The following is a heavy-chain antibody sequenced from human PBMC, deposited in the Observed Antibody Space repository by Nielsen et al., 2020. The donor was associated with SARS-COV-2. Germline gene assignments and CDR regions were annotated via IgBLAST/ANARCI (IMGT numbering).Heavy chain of an antibody. D-gene: IGHD6-19*01. CDR1: GFTFSDYY. J-gene: IGHJ4*02. CDR2: ISSSSSYT. CDR3: ARDRWGSGGTILTY. V-gene: IGHV3-11*05. Sequence: GESLKISCAASGFTFSDYYMSWIRQAPGKGLEWVSYISSSSSYTNYADSVKGRFTISRDNAKNSLYLQMYSLRAEDTAVYYCARDRWGSGGTILTYWGQGTLVTVSS.